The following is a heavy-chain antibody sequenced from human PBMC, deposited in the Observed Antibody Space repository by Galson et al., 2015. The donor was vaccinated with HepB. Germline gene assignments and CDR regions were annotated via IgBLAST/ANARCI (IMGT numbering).Heavy chain of an antibody. J-gene: IGHJ4*02. D-gene: IGHD3-16*01. CDR3: ARARYAGNQIDY. CDR2: IRPIGGET. V-gene: IGHV1-46*04. Sequence: SVKVSCKASGYTFTNYYMHWVRQAPGQGLECMGVIRPIGGETTYEQKLQGGVIMTRDTSTSTVYMELSSLRSEDTAIYYCARARYAGNQIDYWGQGTLVTVSS. CDR1: GYTFTNYY.